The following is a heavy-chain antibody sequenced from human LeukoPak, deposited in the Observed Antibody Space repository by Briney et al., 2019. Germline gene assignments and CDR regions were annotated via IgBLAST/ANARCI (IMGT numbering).Heavy chain of an antibody. CDR2: ISSNGGST. D-gene: IGHD3-3*01. CDR1: VFTFSRYA. CDR3: ARMEEYYYYYGMDV. V-gene: IGHV3-64*01. Sequence: GGCLRLSCAPSVFTFSRYAMHWVRQAPGKGLEYVSAISSNGGSTYYANSVKARFTISRDNSKNTLYLQMGSLRAEDMAVYYCARMEEYYYYYGMDVGGQGTTVTVSS. J-gene: IGHJ6*02.